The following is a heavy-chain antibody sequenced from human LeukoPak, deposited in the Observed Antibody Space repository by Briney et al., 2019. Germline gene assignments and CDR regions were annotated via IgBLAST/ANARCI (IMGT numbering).Heavy chain of an antibody. CDR2: IYYSGDT. Sequence: SETLSLTCTVSGGSISSSSYYWGWIRQPPGKGLEWIGSIYYSGDTYYNPSLKSRVTISVDTSKNQFSLKLSSVTAADTAVYYCARDQYDFWSGYFYGPWGQGTLVTVSS. V-gene: IGHV4-39*07. CDR3: ARDQYDFWSGYFYGP. J-gene: IGHJ5*02. D-gene: IGHD3-3*01. CDR1: GGSISSSSYY.